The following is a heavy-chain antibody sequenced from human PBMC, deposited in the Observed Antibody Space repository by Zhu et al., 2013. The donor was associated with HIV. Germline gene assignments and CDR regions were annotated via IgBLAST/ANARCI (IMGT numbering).Heavy chain of an antibody. CDR3: ARADRVVVDY. D-gene: IGHD2-21*01. Sequence: LLVQSGPEMKKPGASVKVSCKTSGYSFITHGINWVRQAPGQGLEWLGWISPYNGETNYLQKLQGRVTMYTDRSTTTAYMELRNLRSEDTATYYCARADRVVVDYWGQGTLVTVSS. J-gene: IGHJ4*02. CDR1: GYSFITHG. V-gene: IGHV1-18*01. CDR2: ISPYNGET.